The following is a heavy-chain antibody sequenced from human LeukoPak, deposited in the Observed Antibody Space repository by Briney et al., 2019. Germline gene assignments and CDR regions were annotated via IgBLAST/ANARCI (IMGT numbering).Heavy chain of an antibody. D-gene: IGHD6-13*01. CDR1: GGSISSYY. CDR3: ARDSHAWYGQYYFDF. J-gene: IGHJ4*02. CDR2: IYTSGST. V-gene: IGHV4-4*09. Sequence: PSETLSLTCTVSGGSISSYYWSWIRQPPGKGLEWIGYIYTSGSTNYNPSLKSRVTISVDTSKNQFSLKLSSVTAADTAVYYCARDSHAWYGQYYFDFWGQGALVTVSS.